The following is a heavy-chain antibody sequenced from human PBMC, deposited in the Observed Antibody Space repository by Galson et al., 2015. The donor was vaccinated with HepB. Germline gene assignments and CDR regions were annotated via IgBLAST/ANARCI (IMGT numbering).Heavy chain of an antibody. Sequence: SLRLSCAASGFTFSTYAMHWVRQAPGKGLEWVAVISYDGNNKYYADSVKGRFTISRDNSKNTLYLQMNSLRAEDSAVYYCARELTPTIFGVVTPFDYWGQGTLVTVSS. V-gene: IGHV3-30-3*01. J-gene: IGHJ4*02. CDR3: ARELTPTIFGVVTPFDY. CDR1: GFTFSTYA. CDR2: ISYDGNNK. D-gene: IGHD3-3*01.